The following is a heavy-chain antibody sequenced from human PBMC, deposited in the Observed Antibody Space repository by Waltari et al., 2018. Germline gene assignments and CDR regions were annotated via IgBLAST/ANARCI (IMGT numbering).Heavy chain of an antibody. CDR1: GGSISSGSYY. Sequence: QVQLQESGPGLVTPSQTLSLTCTVSGGSISSGSYYWSWIRQPAGKGLVGIGHIYIRGRTNSNTAHGSRVTISLDTSNNQFSLKLSSVTAADTAVYYCARERDHFGSGSYFYYYYYDMDVWGEGTTVTVSS. J-gene: IGHJ6*03. CDR2: IYIRGRT. D-gene: IGHD3-10*01. V-gene: IGHV4-61*02. CDR3: ARERDHFGSGSYFYYYYYDMDV.